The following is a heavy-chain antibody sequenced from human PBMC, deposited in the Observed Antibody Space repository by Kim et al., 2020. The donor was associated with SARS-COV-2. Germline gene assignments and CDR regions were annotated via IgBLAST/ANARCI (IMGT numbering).Heavy chain of an antibody. Sequence: ADSVEGRLTLSRNNSKNTLSLQMNSLRVGDTAVYYCARGWVSKGCYTLSAWGQGTLVTVSS. CDR3: ARGWVSKGCYTLSA. D-gene: IGHD2-2*02. J-gene: IGHJ5*02. V-gene: IGHV3-33*01.